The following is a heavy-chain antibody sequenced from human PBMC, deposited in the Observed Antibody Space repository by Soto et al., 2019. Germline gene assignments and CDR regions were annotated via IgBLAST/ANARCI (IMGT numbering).Heavy chain of an antibody. Sequence: QVQLQESGPGLVKPSATLSLTCTVSGGSISSYYWCWTRQPAGKGLEWIGRFYPTGKTNYNPSLQSRLTMSADTSRNQFSLNLTSVTAAHTAVYYCARCGLDYGMDVWGQGTTVTVSS. CDR3: ARCGLDYGMDV. CDR2: FYPTGKT. CDR1: GGSISSYY. V-gene: IGHV4-4*07. J-gene: IGHJ6*02. D-gene: IGHD3-16*01.